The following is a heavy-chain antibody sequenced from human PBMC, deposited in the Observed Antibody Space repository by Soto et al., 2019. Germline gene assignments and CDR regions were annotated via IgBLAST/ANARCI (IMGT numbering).Heavy chain of an antibody. CDR3: AREGAPRSSELHPLDGGFDI. D-gene: IGHD6-6*01. CDR1: GYTFTNYF. J-gene: IGHJ3*02. V-gene: IGHV1-46*01. CDR2: IKPSGGST. Sequence: ASVKVSCKTSGYTFTNYFIHWVRQAPGQGLEWMGIIKPSGGSTSYAQRFQGRVTMTRDTSTTTVYMELSSLRSEDTAVYYCAREGAPRSSELHPLDGGFDIWG.